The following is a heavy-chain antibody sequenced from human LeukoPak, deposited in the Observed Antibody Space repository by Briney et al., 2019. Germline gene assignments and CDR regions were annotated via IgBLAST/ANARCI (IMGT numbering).Heavy chain of an antibody. J-gene: IGHJ4*02. CDR2: ISAYNGNT. CDR1: GYTFTSYG. Sequence: ASVKVSCKASGYTFTSYGISWVRQAPGQGLEWMGWISAYNGNTNYAQKLQGRVTMTTDTSTSTAYMELRSLRSDDTAVYYCARDQVTYYYDSSGYYVPFDYWGQGTLVTVSS. CDR3: ARDQVTYYYDSSGYYVPFDY. V-gene: IGHV1-18*01. D-gene: IGHD3-22*01.